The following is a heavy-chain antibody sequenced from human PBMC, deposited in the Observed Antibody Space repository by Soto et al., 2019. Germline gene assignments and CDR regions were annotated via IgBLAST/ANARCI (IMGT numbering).Heavy chain of an antibody. J-gene: IGHJ5*02. V-gene: IGHV1-8*01. CDR2: MNQISEKSKT. Sequence: QPQLEQSGAELKKPGASVRVSCKASGYTFTSHDIIWVRQAAGQGLEWMGWMNQISEKSKTTYLPNFQGRVVMTRDTFLGTAYLELSGLRSDDTDVYYCASGATAYYDFWANPRGDWLDLWGQGTLVTVSS. CDR3: ASGATAYYDFWANPRGDWLDL. CDR1: GYTFTSHD. D-gene: IGHD3-3*01.